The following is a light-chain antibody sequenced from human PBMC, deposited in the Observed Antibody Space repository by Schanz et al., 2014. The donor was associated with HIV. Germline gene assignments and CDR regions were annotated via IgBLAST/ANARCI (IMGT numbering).Light chain of an antibody. CDR2: GAS. CDR3: QHYGSS. CDR1: QSVSSNY. J-gene: IGKJ3*01. V-gene: IGKV3-20*01. Sequence: EIVLTQSPGTLSLSPGERATLSCRASQSVSSNYLAWYQQKPGQAPRLLIYGASSRATGIPDRFSGTGSGTDFTLTISRLEPEDFAVYYCQHYGSSFGPGTKVDSK.